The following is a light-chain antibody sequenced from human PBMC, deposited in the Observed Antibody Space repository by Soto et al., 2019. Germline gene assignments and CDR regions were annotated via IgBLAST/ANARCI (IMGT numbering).Light chain of an antibody. CDR1: QSVGRK. V-gene: IGKV3-15*01. Sequence: EIVMTQSPATLSVSPGERATLSCRASQSVGRKLVWYQQKAGQAPRPLIFDASTRATGIPARFSGSGSGTDFTLTISRLEPEDFVVYYCQQYGSSSWTFGQGTKVDIK. CDR2: DAS. CDR3: QQYGSSSWT. J-gene: IGKJ1*01.